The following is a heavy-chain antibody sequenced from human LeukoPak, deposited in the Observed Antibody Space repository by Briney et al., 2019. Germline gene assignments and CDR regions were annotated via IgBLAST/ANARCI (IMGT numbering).Heavy chain of an antibody. V-gene: IGHV1-69*05. CDR3: ARALPHRRLMDTTMNQHWFDP. CDR2: IIPIFGTA. Sequence: SVKVSCKASGGTFNGYAISWVRQAPGQGLEWMGGIIPIFGTANYAQKFQGRVTMTRDMSTSTVYMELSSLTSEDTAVYSCARALPHRRLMDTTMNQHWFDPWGQGTLVTVSS. J-gene: IGHJ5*02. CDR1: GGTFNGYA. D-gene: IGHD5-18*01.